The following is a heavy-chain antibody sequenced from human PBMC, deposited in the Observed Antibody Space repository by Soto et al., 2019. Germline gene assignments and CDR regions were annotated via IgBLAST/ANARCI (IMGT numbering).Heavy chain of an antibody. CDR2: INHSGST. J-gene: IGHJ5*02. Sequence: SETLSLTCAVYGGSFSGYYWSWIRQPPGKGLEWIGEINHSGSTNYNPSLKSRVTISVDTSKNQFSLKLSSVTAADTAVYYCARGDRSNWFDPWGQGTLVTVSS. CDR3: ARGDRSNWFDP. V-gene: IGHV4-34*01. CDR1: GGSFSGYY.